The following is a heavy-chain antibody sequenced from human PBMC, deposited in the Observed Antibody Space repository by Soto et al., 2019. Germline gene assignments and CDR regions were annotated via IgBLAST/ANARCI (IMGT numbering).Heavy chain of an antibody. J-gene: IGHJ4*02. V-gene: IGHV3-66*01. CDR1: GLTVSGNY. D-gene: IGHD3-10*01. CDR3: AARAGFGKLSHFDY. CDR2: IYSGGST. Sequence: EVQLVESGGGLVQPGGSLRLSCAASGLTVSGNYMSWVRQAPGKGLEWVSIIYSGGSTSYADSVKGRFTISRDNSKNTLYLQMTSLRAEDTAMYYCAARAGFGKLSHFDYWGQGTLVTVSS.